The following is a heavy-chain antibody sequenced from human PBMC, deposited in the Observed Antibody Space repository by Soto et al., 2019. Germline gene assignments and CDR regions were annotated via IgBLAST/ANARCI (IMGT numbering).Heavy chain of an antibody. CDR2: ISSSGGIT. CDR3: TKTTKTVAGAFDY. CDR1: GFTFSSYA. J-gene: IGHJ4*02. Sequence: EVQLLESGGGLVQPGGSLRLSCAASGFTFSSYAMSWVRQAPGKGLEWVSIISSSGGITYYADSVKGRFAISRDNSKNTLYLQMNSLRAEDTAVYFCTKTTKTVAGAFDYWGQGTLVTVSS. V-gene: IGHV3-23*01. D-gene: IGHD6-19*01.